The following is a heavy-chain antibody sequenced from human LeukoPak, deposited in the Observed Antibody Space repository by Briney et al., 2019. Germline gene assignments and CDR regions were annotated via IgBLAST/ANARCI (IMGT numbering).Heavy chain of an antibody. CDR1: GFTFSSYG. D-gene: IGHD4-17*01. Sequence: PGGSLRLSCAASGFTFSSYGMHWVRQAPGKGLEWVAFIVYDGSNKYYVDSVRGRFTISRDNSKNTLYLQMNSLRGEDTAVYYCAKDEGVTTSAGDSWGQGTLGIVSS. CDR3: AKDEGVTTSAGDS. J-gene: IGHJ4*02. V-gene: IGHV3-30*02. CDR2: IVYDGSNK.